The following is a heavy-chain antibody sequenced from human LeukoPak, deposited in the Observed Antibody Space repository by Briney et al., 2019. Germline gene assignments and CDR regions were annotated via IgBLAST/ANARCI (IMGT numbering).Heavy chain of an antibody. CDR3: ARGRAGYYDCSSPLEY. CDR1: EFTFSTYA. D-gene: IGHD3-22*01. V-gene: IGHV3-30-3*01. J-gene: IGHJ4*02. Sequence: GGSLRLSCAASEFTFSTYAMHWVRQAPGKGREWVTVISYEGSNKSHADSVKARFPISRDNSKSTLYLQMNNLRAEDTAVYACARGRAGYYDCSSPLEYWGQGTLVTVSS. CDR2: ISYEGSNK.